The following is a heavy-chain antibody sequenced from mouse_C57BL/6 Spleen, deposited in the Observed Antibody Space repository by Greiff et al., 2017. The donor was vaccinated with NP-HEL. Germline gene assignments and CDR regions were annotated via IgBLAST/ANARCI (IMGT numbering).Heavy chain of an antibody. J-gene: IGHJ3*01. V-gene: IGHV5-17*01. D-gene: IGHD2-4*01. CDR3: ARRDYDGSFAY. Sequence: EVQLQESGGGLVKPGGSLKLSCAASGFTFSDYGMHWVRQAPEKGLEWVAYISSGSSTIYYADTVKGRFTISRDNAKNTLFLQMTSLRSEDTAMYYCARRDYDGSFAYWGQGTLVTVSA. CDR2: ISSGSSTI. CDR1: GFTFSDYG.